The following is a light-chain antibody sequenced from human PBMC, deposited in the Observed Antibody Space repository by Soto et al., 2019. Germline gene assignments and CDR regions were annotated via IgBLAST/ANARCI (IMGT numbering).Light chain of an antibody. CDR3: QQYNNYPWT. J-gene: IGKJ1*01. CDR1: QSISSW. CDR2: KAS. V-gene: IGKV1-5*03. Sequence: DIPMTQSPSTLSASIGDRVTITCRASQSISSWLAWYQQKPGKAPKVLIYKASSLESGVPSRFSGSGSGTEFTLTISRLQPDDFATYYCQQYNNYPWTFGQGTKVEIK.